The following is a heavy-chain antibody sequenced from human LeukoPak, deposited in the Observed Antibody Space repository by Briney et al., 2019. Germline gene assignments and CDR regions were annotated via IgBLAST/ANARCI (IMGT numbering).Heavy chain of an antibody. D-gene: IGHD2-2*03. CDR2: IWYDGSNK. Sequence: GRSLRLSCAASGFTFSSYGMHWVRQAPGKGLEWVAVIWYDGSNKYYADSVKGRFTISRDNSKNTLYLQMNSLRAEDTAVYYCARGMDVRAFDIWGQGTMVTVSS. V-gene: IGHV3-33*08. CDR1: GFTFSSYG. CDR3: ARGMDVRAFDI. J-gene: IGHJ3*02.